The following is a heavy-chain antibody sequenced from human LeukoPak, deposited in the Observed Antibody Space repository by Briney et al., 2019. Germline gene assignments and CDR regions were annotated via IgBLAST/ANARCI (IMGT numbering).Heavy chain of an antibody. CDR3: ANGIVGAPDYYMDV. Sequence: SQTLSLTCTVSGGSVSSGDYYWSWIRQPPGKGLEWIGYIYYSGSTYYNPSLKSRVTISVDTSKNQFSLKLSSVTAADTAVYYCANGIVGAPDYYMDVWGKGTTVTVSS. J-gene: IGHJ6*03. CDR1: GGSVSSGDYY. CDR2: IYYSGST. V-gene: IGHV4-30-4*08. D-gene: IGHD1-26*01.